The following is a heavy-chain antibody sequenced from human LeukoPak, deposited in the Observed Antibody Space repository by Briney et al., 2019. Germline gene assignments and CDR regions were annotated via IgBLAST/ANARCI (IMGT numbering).Heavy chain of an antibody. CDR3: ARDSCDSSGYYPFDY. D-gene: IGHD3-22*01. CDR2: IYYSGST. V-gene: IGHV4-59*01. J-gene: IGHJ4*02. CDR1: GGSISSYY. Sequence: SETLSLTCTVSGGSISSYYWSWIRQPPGKGLEWIGYIYYSGSTNYNPSLKSRVTISVDTSKNQFSLKLSSVTAADTAVYYCARDSCDSSGYYPFDYWGQGTLVTVSS.